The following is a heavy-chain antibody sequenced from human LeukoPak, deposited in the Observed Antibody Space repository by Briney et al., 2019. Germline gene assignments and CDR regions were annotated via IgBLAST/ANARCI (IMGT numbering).Heavy chain of an antibody. Sequence: ASVKVSCKASGYTFTSYGISWVRQAPGQGLEWMGWISAYNGNTNYAQKLQGRVTMTRDTSTSTVYMELSSLRSEDTAVYYCARGPSYYYDSSGFDAFDIWGQGTMVTVSS. D-gene: IGHD3-22*01. CDR1: GYTFTSYG. CDR2: ISAYNGNT. V-gene: IGHV1-18*01. CDR3: ARGPSYYYDSSGFDAFDI. J-gene: IGHJ3*02.